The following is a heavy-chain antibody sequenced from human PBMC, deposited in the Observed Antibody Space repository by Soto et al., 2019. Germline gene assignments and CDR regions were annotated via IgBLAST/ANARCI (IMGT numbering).Heavy chain of an antibody. CDR3: TTEAAAGDYGMDV. Sequence: PGGSLRLSCAASGFTFSNALMSWVRQAPGKGLEWVGRIKSKTDGGTTDYAAPVKGRFTISRDDSKNTLYLQMNSLKTEDTAVYYCTTEAAAGDYGMDVWGQGTPVTVSS. D-gene: IGHD6-13*01. J-gene: IGHJ6*02. V-gene: IGHV3-15*01. CDR1: GFTFSNAL. CDR2: IKSKTDGGTT.